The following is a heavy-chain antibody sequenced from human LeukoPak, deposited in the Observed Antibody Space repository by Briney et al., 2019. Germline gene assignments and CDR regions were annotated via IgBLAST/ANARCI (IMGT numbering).Heavy chain of an antibody. J-gene: IGHJ3*01. Sequence: ASVKVSCKASENTFTNYYTHWVRQAPGQGLEWLGIINPNGDRTNYAQTFQGRVTMTRDTSTTTVYMELSSLRSEDTAVYYCARDMSTRVTPISYAFDVWGQGTTVTVSS. CDR2: INPNGDRT. D-gene: IGHD4-23*01. CDR3: ARDMSTRVTPISYAFDV. CDR1: ENTFTNYY. V-gene: IGHV1-46*01.